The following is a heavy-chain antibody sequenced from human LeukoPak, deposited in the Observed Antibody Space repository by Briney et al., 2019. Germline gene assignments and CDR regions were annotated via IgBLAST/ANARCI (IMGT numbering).Heavy chain of an antibody. CDR1: GLTFSSYS. V-gene: IGHV3-21*01. CDR3: ARDGVCGGSCDEGNYFDY. D-gene: IGHD2-15*01. Sequence: GGSLRLSCAASGLTFSSYSMNWVRQAPGKGLEWVSSISSSSSYIYYADSVKGRFTISRDNAKNSLYLQMNSLRAEDTAVYYCARDGVCGGSCDEGNYFDYWGQGTLVTVSS. J-gene: IGHJ4*02. CDR2: ISSSSSYI.